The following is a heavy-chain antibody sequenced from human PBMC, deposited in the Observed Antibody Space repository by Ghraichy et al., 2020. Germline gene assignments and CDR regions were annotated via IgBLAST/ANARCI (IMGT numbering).Heavy chain of an antibody. D-gene: IGHD2-2*01. J-gene: IGHJ3*02. CDR3: TTTRDIVVVPAAPYDAFDI. CDR1: GFTFSNAW. CDR2: IKSKTDGGTT. Sequence: GGSLRLSCAASGFTFSNAWMSWVRQAPGKGLEWVGHIKSKTDGGTTDYAAPVKGRFTISRDDSKNTLYLQMNSLKTEDTAVYYCTTTRDIVVVPAAPYDAFDIWGQGTMVTVSS. V-gene: IGHV3-15*01.